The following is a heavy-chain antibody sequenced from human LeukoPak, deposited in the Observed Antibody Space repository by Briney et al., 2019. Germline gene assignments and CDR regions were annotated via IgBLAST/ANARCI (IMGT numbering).Heavy chain of an antibody. Sequence: NPSETLSLTCAVYGGSFSGYYWSWIRQPPGKGLEWIGEINHSGSTNYNPSLKSRVTISVDTSKNQFSLKLSSVTAADTAVYYCARESKNTTVVTRSYWYFDLWGRGTLVTVSS. J-gene: IGHJ2*01. CDR2: INHSGST. CDR3: ARESKNTTVVTRSYWYFDL. CDR1: GGSFSGYY. V-gene: IGHV4-34*01. D-gene: IGHD4-23*01.